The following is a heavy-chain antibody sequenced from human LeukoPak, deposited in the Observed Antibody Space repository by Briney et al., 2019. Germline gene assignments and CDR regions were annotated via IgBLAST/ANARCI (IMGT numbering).Heavy chain of an antibody. Sequence: GESLKISCKGSGYIFASYWIGWVRQVPGKGLEWMGIIYPGDSDTRYSPSFQGQVTMSADNSISTAYLQWSSLKASDTAIYYCGGGRITVFSHPFDYWGKGPLVTSPQ. CDR1: GYIFASYW. D-gene: IGHD3-3*01. CDR2: IYPGDSDT. V-gene: IGHV5-51*01. J-gene: IGHJ4*02. CDR3: GGGRITVFSHPFDY.